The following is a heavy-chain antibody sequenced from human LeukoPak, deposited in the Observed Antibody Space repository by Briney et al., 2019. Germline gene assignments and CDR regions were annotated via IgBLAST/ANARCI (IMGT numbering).Heavy chain of an antibody. Sequence: PGRSLRLSCAASGFTFSSYAMHWVRQAPGKGLEWVAVISYDGSNKYYADSVKGRFTISRDNSKNTLYLQMNSLRAEDTAVYYCARFDEDFDYWGQGTLVTVSS. CDR2: ISYDGSNK. CDR1: GFTFSSYA. CDR3: ARFDEDFDY. J-gene: IGHJ4*02. V-gene: IGHV3-30-3*01. D-gene: IGHD3-10*01.